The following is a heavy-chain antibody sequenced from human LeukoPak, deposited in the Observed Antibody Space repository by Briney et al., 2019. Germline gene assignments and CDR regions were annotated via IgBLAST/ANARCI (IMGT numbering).Heavy chain of an antibody. CDR3: ARVYDFWSGPMDV. Sequence: SSETLSLTCAVYGGSFSGYYWSWIRQPPGKGLEWIGEINHSGSTNYNPSLKSRVTISVDTSKNQFSLKLSSVTAADTAVYYCARVYDFWSGPMDVWGKGTTVTVSS. V-gene: IGHV4-34*01. CDR2: INHSGST. J-gene: IGHJ6*03. D-gene: IGHD3-3*01. CDR1: GGSFSGYY.